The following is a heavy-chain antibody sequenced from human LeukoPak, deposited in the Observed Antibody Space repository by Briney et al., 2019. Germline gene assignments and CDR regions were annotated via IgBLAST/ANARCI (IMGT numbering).Heavy chain of an antibody. CDR3: ARVGGDGYNYYFDY. V-gene: IGHV4-59*01. CDR2: VDHTGST. D-gene: IGHD5-24*01. Sequence: SETLSLTCAVSDDSITMYYWTWIRQPPGKGLEWIGYVDHTGSTKFNPSLKSRVTISVDTSKNQFSLKLSSVTAADTAVYYCARVGGDGYNYYFDYWGQGTLVTVSS. CDR1: DDSITMYY. J-gene: IGHJ4*02.